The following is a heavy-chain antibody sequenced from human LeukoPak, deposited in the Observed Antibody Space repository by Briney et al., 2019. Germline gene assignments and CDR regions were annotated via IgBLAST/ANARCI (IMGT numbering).Heavy chain of an antibody. D-gene: IGHD5-24*01. Sequence: GGSLRLSCAASGFTFSSYAMHWVRQAQGKGLEYVSAISSNGGSTYYANSVKGRFTISRDNSKNRMYMQMGSQRAEDMAVYYCARGGLTVEMATNPLHNAFDIWGQGTMVTVSS. CDR1: GFTFSSYA. V-gene: IGHV3-64*01. CDR2: ISSNGGST. J-gene: IGHJ3*02. CDR3: ARGGLTVEMATNPLHNAFDI.